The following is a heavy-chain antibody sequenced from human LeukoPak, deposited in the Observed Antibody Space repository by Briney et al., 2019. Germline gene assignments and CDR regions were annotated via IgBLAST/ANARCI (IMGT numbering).Heavy chain of an antibody. D-gene: IGHD3-10*01. CDR3: ARERITMVRGILDDAFDI. CDR2: IYSGGST. J-gene: IGHJ3*02. Sequence: GGSLRLSCAASGFTVGSNYMNWVRQAPGKGLEWVSVIYSGGSTYYADSVKGRFTISRDNSKNTLYLQMNNLRAEDTAVYYCARERITMVRGILDDAFDIWGQGTMVTVSS. V-gene: IGHV3-53*01. CDR1: GFTVGSNY.